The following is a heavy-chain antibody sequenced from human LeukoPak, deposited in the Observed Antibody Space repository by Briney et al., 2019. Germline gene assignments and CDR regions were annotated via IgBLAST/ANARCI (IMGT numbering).Heavy chain of an antibody. CDR1: GFTFSSYG. Sequence: GGSLRLSCAASGFTFSSYGMHWVRQAPGKGLEWVVVIWYDGSNKYYADSVKGRFTISRDNSKNTLYLQMNSLRAEDTAVYYCTRAAGITGTGGDNWFDPWGRGPVVIVSS. CDR2: IWYDGSNK. D-gene: IGHD1/OR15-1a*01. CDR3: TRAAGITGTGGDNWFDP. V-gene: IGHV3-33*01. J-gene: IGHJ5*02.